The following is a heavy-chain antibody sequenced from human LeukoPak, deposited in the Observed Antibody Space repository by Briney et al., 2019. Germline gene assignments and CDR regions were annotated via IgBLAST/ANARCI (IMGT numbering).Heavy chain of an antibody. Sequence: ASVKVPCKASGGTFSSYAISWVRQAPGQGLEWMGWINTNTGNPTYAQGFTGRFVFSLDTSVSTAYLQISSLKAEDTAVYYCARELYSSSWYLDYYYGMDVWGQGTTVTVSS. CDR3: ARELYSSSWYLDYYYGMDV. CDR1: GGTFSSYA. J-gene: IGHJ6*02. CDR2: INTNTGNP. D-gene: IGHD6-13*01. V-gene: IGHV7-4-1*02.